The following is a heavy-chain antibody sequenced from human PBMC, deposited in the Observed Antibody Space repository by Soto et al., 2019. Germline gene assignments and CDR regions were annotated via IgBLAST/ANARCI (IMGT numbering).Heavy chain of an antibody. CDR2: ISGSGGST. CDR1: GFTFSSDA. J-gene: IGHJ5*02. V-gene: IGHV3-23*01. CDR3: AKVEREYSSGLHWGAAHNWFDT. Sequence: GESLTVSCATWGFTFSSDARSRVRQSPGKGLEWVSAISGSGGSTYYADSVKGRFTISRDNSKNTLYLQMNSLRAEDTAVYYCAKVEREYSSGLHWGAAHNWFDTCCQETLLTISS. D-gene: IGHD6-19*01.